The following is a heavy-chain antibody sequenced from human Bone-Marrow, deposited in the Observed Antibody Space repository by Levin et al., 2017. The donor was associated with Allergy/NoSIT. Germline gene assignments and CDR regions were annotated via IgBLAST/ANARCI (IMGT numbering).Heavy chain of an antibody. D-gene: IGHD3-10*01. CDR3: ASFALGSLYYGLDV. J-gene: IGHJ6*02. V-gene: IGHV3-23*01. Sequence: GGSLRLSCVDSRLTFNTYAMSWVRQDPGKRLEWVSAISGSGGRTHYADSVKGRFTISRDNSKNTLYLEMNSLRADDTAVYYCASFALGSLYYGLDVWGQGTTVTVSS. CDR1: RLTFNTYA. CDR2: ISGSGGRT.